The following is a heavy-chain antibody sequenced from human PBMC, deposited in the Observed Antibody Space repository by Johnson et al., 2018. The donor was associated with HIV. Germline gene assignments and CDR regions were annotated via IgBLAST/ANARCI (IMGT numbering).Heavy chain of an antibody. CDR3: ARDHGWSRGWLFDAFDI. V-gene: IGHV3-23*04. CDR1: GFTFSSYA. Sequence: VQLVESGGGVVQPGRSLRLSCAASGFTFSSYAMSWVRQAPGKGLEWVSAISGSGGSTYYADSVKGRFTISRDNSKNTLYLQMNSLRAEDTAVYYCARDHGWSRGWLFDAFDIWGQGTMVTVSS. CDR2: ISGSGGST. D-gene: IGHD6-19*01. J-gene: IGHJ3*02.